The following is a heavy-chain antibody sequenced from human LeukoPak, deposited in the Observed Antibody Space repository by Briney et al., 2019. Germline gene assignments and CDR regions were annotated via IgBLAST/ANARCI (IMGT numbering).Heavy chain of an antibody. Sequence: GGSLRLSCAASGFTFSSYSMNWVRQAPGKGLEWVSYISSSSKTIYYADSVKGRFTISRDNAKNPLYLQMNSLRDEDSAVYYCARDQGIFDYWGQGTLVTVSS. CDR3: ARDQGIFDY. V-gene: IGHV3-48*02. J-gene: IGHJ4*02. CDR2: ISSSSKTI. CDR1: GFTFSSYS.